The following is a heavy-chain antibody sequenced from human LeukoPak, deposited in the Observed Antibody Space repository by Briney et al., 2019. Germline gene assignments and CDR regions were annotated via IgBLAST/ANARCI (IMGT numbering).Heavy chain of an antibody. J-gene: IGHJ3*02. Sequence: GGSLRLSCAAPGFTFSSYAMPWVRQAPGKGLEWVAVISYDGSNKYYADSVKGRFTISRDNSKNTLYLQMNSLRAEDTAVYYCARGVWTTDPCDIWGQGTMVTVSS. CDR1: GFTFSSYA. CDR2: ISYDGSNK. V-gene: IGHV3-30*04. D-gene: IGHD4-17*01. CDR3: ARGVWTTDPCDI.